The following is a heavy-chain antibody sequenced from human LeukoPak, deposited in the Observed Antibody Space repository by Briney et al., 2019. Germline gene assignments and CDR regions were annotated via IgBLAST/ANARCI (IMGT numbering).Heavy chain of an antibody. CDR2: INPNSGGT. CDR1: GYTFTGYY. V-gene: IGHV1-2*02. J-gene: IGHJ4*02. CDR3: ARRKVGAPPPPLRAAPNFDY. D-gene: IGHD1-26*01. Sequence: GASVKVSCKASGYTFTGYYMHWVRQAPGQGLEWMGWINPNSGGTNYAQKFQGRVTMTRDTSISTAYMELSRLRSDDTAVYYCARRKVGAPPPPLRAAPNFDYWGQGTLVTVSS.